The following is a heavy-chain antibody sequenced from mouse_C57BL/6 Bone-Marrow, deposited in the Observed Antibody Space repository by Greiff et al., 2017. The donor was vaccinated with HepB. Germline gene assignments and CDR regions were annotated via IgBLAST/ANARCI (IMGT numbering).Heavy chain of an antibody. J-gene: IGHJ3*01. CDR3: SPHLAWFAY. Sequence: VQLQQSGAELVRPGASVKLSCTASGFNIKDYYMHWVKQRPEQGLEWIGRIDPEDGDTEYAPKFQGKATMTADTSSNTAYLQHSSLTSEDTAVYYCSPHLAWFAYWGQGTLVTVSA. CDR2: IDPEDGDT. CDR1: GFNIKDYY. V-gene: IGHV14-1*01.